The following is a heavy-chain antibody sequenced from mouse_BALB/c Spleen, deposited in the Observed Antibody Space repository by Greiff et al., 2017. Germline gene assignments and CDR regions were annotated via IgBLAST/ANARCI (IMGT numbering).Heavy chain of an antibody. D-gene: IGHD2-3*01. V-gene: IGHV14-3*02. Sequence: EVQLVESGAELVKPGASVKLSCTASGFNIKDTYMHWVKQRPEQGLEWIGRIDPANGNTKYDPKFQGKATITADTSSNTAYLQLSSLTSEDTAVYYCARFYWAYWGQGTTLTVSA. J-gene: IGHJ2*01. CDR2: IDPANGNT. CDR3: ARFYWAY. CDR1: GFNIKDTY.